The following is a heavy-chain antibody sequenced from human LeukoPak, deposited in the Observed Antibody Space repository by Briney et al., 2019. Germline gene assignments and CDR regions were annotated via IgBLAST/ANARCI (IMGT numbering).Heavy chain of an antibody. CDR2: IWYDGSNK. V-gene: IGHV3-33*01. CDR3: AREGPRGNSQFDY. Sequence: GGYLRLSCAASGFTFSNYGMHWVRQAPGKGLEWVALIWYDGSNKYYTDSVKGRLTISRDNSKDTLFLQMNGLRAEDTAVYYCAREGPRGNSQFDYWGQGTLVTVSS. D-gene: IGHD2/OR15-2a*01. CDR1: GFTFSNYG. J-gene: IGHJ4*02.